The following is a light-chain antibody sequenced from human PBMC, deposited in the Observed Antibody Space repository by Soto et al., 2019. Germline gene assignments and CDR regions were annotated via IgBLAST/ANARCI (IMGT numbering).Light chain of an antibody. CDR1: QSVSSY. V-gene: IGKV3-11*01. CDR2: DAS. J-gene: IGKJ5*01. CDR3: QQRSNWPIT. Sequence: EFVLTQSTATLSLSPGERATLSCRASQSVSSYLAWYQQKPGQAPRLLIYDASNRATGIPARFSGSGSGTDFTLTISSLDPEDFAVYYCQQRSNWPITFGQGTRLELK.